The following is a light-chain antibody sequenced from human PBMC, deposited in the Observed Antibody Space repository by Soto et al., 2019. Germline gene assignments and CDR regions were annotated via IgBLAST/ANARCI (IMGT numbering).Light chain of an antibody. CDR2: DVS. CDR1: SSDVGGYNY. CDR3: SSYTSTSTYA. V-gene: IGLV2-14*03. J-gene: IGLJ1*01. Sequence: SALTQPASVSGSPGQSITISCTGTSSDVGGYNYVSWYQHHPGKAPKLMIYDVSNRPSGVSNRFSGSKSGNTASLTISGLQAEDEADYYCSSYTSTSTYAFGTGTKVTVL.